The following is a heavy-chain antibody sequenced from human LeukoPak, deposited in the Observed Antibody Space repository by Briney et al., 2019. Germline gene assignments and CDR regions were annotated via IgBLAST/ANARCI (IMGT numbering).Heavy chain of an antibody. Sequence: GGSLRPSCAASGFTVSSHYMSWVRQPPGKGLDSVSVVYSGRATYYADCVKGRFTISRHNSKNTLYLQMNSLRREDTAVYYCASMGPTGYFYCLDVWGQGTTVTVSS. D-gene: IGHD2/OR15-2a*01. CDR3: ASMGPTGYFYCLDV. CDR1: GFTVSSHY. J-gene: IGHJ6*02. CDR2: VYSGRAT. V-gene: IGHV3-53*04.